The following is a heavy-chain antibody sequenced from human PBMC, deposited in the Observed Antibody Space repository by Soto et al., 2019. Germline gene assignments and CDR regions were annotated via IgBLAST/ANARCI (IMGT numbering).Heavy chain of an antibody. CDR2: IIPFFGTA. CDR1: GGTFSSYT. J-gene: IGHJ6*02. V-gene: IGHV1-69*01. CDR3: ARKLRLYYGMDV. D-gene: IGHD3-3*01. Sequence: QVQLVQSGAEVRKPGSSVKVSCKASGGTFSSYTVYWVRQAPGQGLEWMGGIIPFFGTANYAQNFQARITLTAAQSTGTAYMELSSLRFEDTAIYYCARKLRLYYGMDVWGQGTTVTVSS.